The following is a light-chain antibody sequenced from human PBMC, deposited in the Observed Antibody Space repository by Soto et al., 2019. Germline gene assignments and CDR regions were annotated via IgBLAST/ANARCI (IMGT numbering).Light chain of an antibody. CDR1: QGISNF. CDR2: AAS. Sequence: DIELTQSPSFLSASVGDRVTISCRASQGISNFLVWYQQKPGKAPKLLIYAASTLHSGVPSRFSGSGSGTEFTLTISLLQHDDFADYYCQQHNSYPLTFGHGTNVDSK. J-gene: IGKJ3*01. CDR3: QQHNSYPLT. V-gene: IGKV1-9*01.